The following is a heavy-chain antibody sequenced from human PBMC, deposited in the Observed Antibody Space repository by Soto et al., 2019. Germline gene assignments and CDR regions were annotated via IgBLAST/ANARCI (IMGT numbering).Heavy chain of an antibody. CDR1: GYTFTSYY. CDR3: ARQIAVPGTGGRVYGLDV. Sequence: ASVKVSCKASGYTFTSYYMHWVRQAPGQGLEWMGIINPSGGSTSYAQKFQGRVTINPDTSKNQFSLQLNSVTPEDTAVYYCARQIAVPGTGGRVYGLDVWGQGTTVTVSS. V-gene: IGHV1-46*01. D-gene: IGHD6-19*01. J-gene: IGHJ6*02. CDR2: INPSGGST.